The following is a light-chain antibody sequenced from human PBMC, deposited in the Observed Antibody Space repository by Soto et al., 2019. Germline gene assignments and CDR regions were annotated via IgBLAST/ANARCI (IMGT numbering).Light chain of an antibody. CDR2: AAS. Sequence: DIQMTQSPSSLSASVGDRVTITCRASQSISTYLNWYQHKPGKAPKVLIYAASSLQSGVPSRFSGSGSGTYFTLTISSLQPEDFATYYCQQSYSTQYTFGHGTKLEIK. CDR1: QSISTY. J-gene: IGKJ2*01. CDR3: QQSYSTQYT. V-gene: IGKV1-39*01.